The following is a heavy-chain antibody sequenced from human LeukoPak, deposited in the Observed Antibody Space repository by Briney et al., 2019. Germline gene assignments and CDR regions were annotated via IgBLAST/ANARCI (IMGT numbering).Heavy chain of an antibody. Sequence: SQTLSLTCTVSGGSISSGDYYWGWIRQPPGKGLEWIGYIYYSGSTYYNPSLKSRVTISVHTSKNQFSLKLSAVTDADTAVYYCARGIRNLGYDSSGYPDYWGQGTLVTVSS. J-gene: IGHJ4*02. V-gene: IGHV4-30-4*08. CDR1: GGSISSGDYY. D-gene: IGHD3-22*01. CDR2: IYYSGST. CDR3: ARGIRNLGYDSSGYPDY.